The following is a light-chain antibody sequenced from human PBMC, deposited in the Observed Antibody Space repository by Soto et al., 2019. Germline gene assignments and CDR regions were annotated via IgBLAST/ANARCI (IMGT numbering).Light chain of an antibody. CDR2: GNS. J-gene: IGLJ2*01. V-gene: IGLV1-40*01. CDR3: QSYDSSLSGSVV. Sequence: QSVLTQPPSVSGAPGQRVTISCPGSAPNIGAGYDVHWYQQLPETAPKLLIYGNSNRPSGVPDRFSGSKSGTSASLAITGLQAEDEADYYCQSYDSSLSGSVVFGGGTKLTVL. CDR1: APNIGAGYD.